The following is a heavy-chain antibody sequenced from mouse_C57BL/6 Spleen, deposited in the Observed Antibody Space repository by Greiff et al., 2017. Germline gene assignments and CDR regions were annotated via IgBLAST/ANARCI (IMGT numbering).Heavy chain of an antibody. CDR3: ARLGTGTGFAY. V-gene: IGHV5-12*01. Sequence: EVKLMESGGGLVQPGGSLKLSCAASGFTFSDYYMYWVRQTPEKRLEWVAYISNGGGSTYYPDTVKGRFTISRDNAKNTLYLQMSRLKSEDTAMYYCARLGTGTGFAYWGQGTLVTVSA. CDR1: GFTFSDYY. CDR2: ISNGGGST. J-gene: IGHJ3*01. D-gene: IGHD4-1*01.